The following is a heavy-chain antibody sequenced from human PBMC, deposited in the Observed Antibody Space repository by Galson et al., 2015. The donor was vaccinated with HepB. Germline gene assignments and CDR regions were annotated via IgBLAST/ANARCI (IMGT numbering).Heavy chain of an antibody. CDR1: GFTFSGSA. J-gene: IGHJ4*02. CDR3: TSLEQQLVGVGY. V-gene: IGHV3-73*01. Sequence: SLRLSCAASGFTFSGSAMHWVRQASGKGLEWVGRIRSKANSYATAYAASVKGRFTISRDDSKNTAYLQMNSLKTEDTAVYYCTSLEQQLVGVGYWGQGTLVTVSS. D-gene: IGHD6-13*01. CDR2: IRSKANSYAT.